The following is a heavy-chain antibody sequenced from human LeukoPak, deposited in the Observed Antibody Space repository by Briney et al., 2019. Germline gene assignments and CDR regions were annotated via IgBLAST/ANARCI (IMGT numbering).Heavy chain of an antibody. CDR2: INPSGGST. J-gene: IGHJ4*02. Sequence: GASVKVSCKASGYTFTKYYIHWVRQAPGQGLEWMGVINPSGGSTSYAQKVQGRVTITRDTSTSTVYMELSSLRSEDTAVYYCARGPDIVVVPAAPDYWGQGTLVTASS. V-gene: IGHV1-46*01. CDR3: ARGPDIVVVPAAPDY. D-gene: IGHD2-2*01. CDR1: GYTFTKYY.